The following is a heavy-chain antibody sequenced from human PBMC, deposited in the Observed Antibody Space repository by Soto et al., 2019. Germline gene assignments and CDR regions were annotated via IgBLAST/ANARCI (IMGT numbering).Heavy chain of an antibody. CDR3: ARDVENYYDNSPTGHFDF. J-gene: IGHJ4*02. CDR1: GGSISSGSW. CDR2: IYYSGNI. Sequence: PSETLSLTCAVSGGSISSGSWWSWVRQPPVKGLECIGQIYYSGNINYNPSLKSRGTISVDESKNHFSLKLSSVTAADTAVYYCARDVENYYDNSPTGHFDFWGQGTLVTVS. D-gene: IGHD3-22*01. V-gene: IGHV4-4*02.